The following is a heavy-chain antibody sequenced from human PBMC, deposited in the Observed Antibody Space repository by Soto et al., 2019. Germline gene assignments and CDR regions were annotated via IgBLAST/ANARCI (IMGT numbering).Heavy chain of an antibody. Sequence: ASVKVSCTASGYTFTSYAMHWVRQAPGQRLEWMGWINAGNDNTKYSQKFQGRVTITRDTSASTAYMELSSPRSEDTAVYYCASMWFGEWPFAYWGQGTLVTVSS. D-gene: IGHD3-10*01. CDR1: GYTFTSYA. CDR3: ASMWFGEWPFAY. CDR2: INAGNDNT. V-gene: IGHV1-3*01. J-gene: IGHJ4*02.